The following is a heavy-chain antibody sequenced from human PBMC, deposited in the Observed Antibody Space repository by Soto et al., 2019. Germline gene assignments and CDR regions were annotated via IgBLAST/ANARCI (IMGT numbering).Heavy chain of an antibody. D-gene: IGHD3-10*01. Sequence: QMHLQQWGAGLLRPSETLSLTCAVYGGSFSEYTWNWIRQPPGKGLEWIGEIKDSGSTDYNPSLRGRVTISVDTSKNQFSLEVTSVTAADTAVYYCARGMIRGVTWFDPWGQGTLVTVSS. J-gene: IGHJ5*02. V-gene: IGHV4-34*01. CDR2: IKDSGST. CDR1: GGSFSEYT. CDR3: ARGMIRGVTWFDP.